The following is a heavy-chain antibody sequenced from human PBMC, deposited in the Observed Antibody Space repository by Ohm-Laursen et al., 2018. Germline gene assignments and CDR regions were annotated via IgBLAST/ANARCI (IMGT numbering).Heavy chain of an antibody. V-gene: IGHV4-34*01. CDR2: INHSGST. D-gene: IGHD6-13*01. J-gene: IGHJ1*01. CDR3: ARGYRRSSHAEYFQH. Sequence: SETLPLTCVVYGGSSSGYYWSWIRQPPGKGLEWIGEINHSGSTNYNPSLKSRVTISVDTSKNQFSLKLSSVTAADTAVYYCARGYRRSSHAEYFQHWGQGTLVTVSS. CDR1: GGSSSGYY.